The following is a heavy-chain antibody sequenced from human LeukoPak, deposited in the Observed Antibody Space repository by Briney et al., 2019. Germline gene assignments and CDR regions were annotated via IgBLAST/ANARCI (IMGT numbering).Heavy chain of an antibody. Sequence: ASVKVSCKASGYTFTGYYMHWVRQAPGQGLEWMGWINPNSGGTNYAQKFQGRVTMTRDTSISTAYMELSRLRSDDTAVYYCAREGARVDFWSGYPDYWGQGTLVTVSS. J-gene: IGHJ4*02. D-gene: IGHD3-3*01. V-gene: IGHV1-2*02. CDR2: INPNSGGT. CDR1: GYTFTGYY. CDR3: AREGARVDFWSGYPDY.